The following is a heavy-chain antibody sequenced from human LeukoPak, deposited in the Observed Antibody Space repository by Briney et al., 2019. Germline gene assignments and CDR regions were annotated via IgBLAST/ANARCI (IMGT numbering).Heavy chain of an antibody. V-gene: IGHV3-7*01. Sequence: GGSLRLSCAASGFTFSSCWMSWVRQAPGKGLEWVANIKQDGSEKYYVDSVKGRFTLSRDNAKNSLYLQMNSLRAEDTAIYYCATVSGARYYYYYMDVWGKGTTVTVSS. D-gene: IGHD4/OR15-4a*01. CDR3: ATVSGARYYYYYMDV. CDR2: IKQDGSEK. J-gene: IGHJ6*03. CDR1: GFTFSSCW.